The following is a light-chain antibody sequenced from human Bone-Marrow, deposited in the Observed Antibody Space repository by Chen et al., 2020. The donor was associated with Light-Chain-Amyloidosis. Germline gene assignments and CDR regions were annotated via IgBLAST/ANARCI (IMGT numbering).Light chain of an antibody. V-gene: IGKV1-5*01. J-gene: IGKJ2*01. CDR2: DAS. CDR3: QQYHSYPFT. Sequence: IQMTQSPSTLSTSVGDRVTITCRASQYIVKWLAWYQQKPGKAPKLVMYDASTLQRGVPSRFSGSGSGAEFTLTISSLQPDDCATYYCQQYHSYPFTLGQGTKLEIK. CDR1: QYIVKW.